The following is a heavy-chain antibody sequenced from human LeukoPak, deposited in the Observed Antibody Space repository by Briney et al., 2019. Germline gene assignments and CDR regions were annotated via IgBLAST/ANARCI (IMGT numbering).Heavy chain of an antibody. CDR3: ARDQGHCSSTSCYAPDAFDI. Sequence: GRSLRLSCAASGFTFSSYGMHWVRQAPGKGLEWVAVIWYDGSNKYYADSVKGRFTISRDNSKNTLHLQMNSLRAEDTAVYYCARDQGHCSSTSCYAPDAFDIWGQGTMVTVSS. J-gene: IGHJ3*02. CDR1: GFTFSSYG. CDR2: IWYDGSNK. V-gene: IGHV3-33*01. D-gene: IGHD2-2*01.